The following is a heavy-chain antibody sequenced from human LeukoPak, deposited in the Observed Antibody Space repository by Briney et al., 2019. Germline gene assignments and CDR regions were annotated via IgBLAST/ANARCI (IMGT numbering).Heavy chain of an antibody. J-gene: IGHJ6*02. V-gene: IGHV1-8*01. D-gene: IGHD4-17*01. CDR1: GYTFTSYD. Sequence: ASVKVSCKASGYTFTSYDINWVRQATGQGLEWMGWMNPNSGNTGYAQKFQGRVTITADKSTSTAYMELSSLRSEDTAVYYCAPDYGDYVGYYYYGMDVWGQGTTVTVSS. CDR3: APDYGDYVGYYYYGMDV. CDR2: MNPNSGNT.